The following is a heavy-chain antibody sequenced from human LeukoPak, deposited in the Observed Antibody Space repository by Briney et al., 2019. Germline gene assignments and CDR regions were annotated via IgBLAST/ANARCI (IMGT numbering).Heavy chain of an antibody. Sequence: SQTLSLTCAIPGDSVSSNNAGWTWIRQSPSRGLEWLGRTYYRSKWYNDYAVSVKSRITISPDTSKNQFSLQLNSVTPEDTAVYYCARAVAGRLDYWGEGTLVTVSS. J-gene: IGHJ4*02. CDR3: ARAVAGRLDY. V-gene: IGHV6-1*01. CDR1: GDSVSSNNAG. D-gene: IGHD6-19*01. CDR2: TYYRSKWYN.